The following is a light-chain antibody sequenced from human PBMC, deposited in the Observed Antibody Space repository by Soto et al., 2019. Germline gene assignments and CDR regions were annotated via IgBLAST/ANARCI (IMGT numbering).Light chain of an antibody. CDR3: CSYAGSSTYV. V-gene: IGLV2-23*01. CDR1: SSDVGSYNL. J-gene: IGLJ1*01. CDR2: EGG. Sequence: QSVLTQPASVSGSPGQSITISCTGTSSDVGSYNLVSWYQQHPGKAPKLMIYEGGKLPSGVSDRFSGSKSGNTASLTISGLQADDDADYYCCSYAGSSTYVFGTGTQLTVL.